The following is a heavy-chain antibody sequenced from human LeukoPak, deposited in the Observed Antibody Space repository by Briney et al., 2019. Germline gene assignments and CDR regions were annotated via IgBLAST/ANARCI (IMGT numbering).Heavy chain of an antibody. CDR3: ARAGYDFSGFDP. CDR2: IYPGDSDT. V-gene: IGHV5-51*01. J-gene: IGHJ5*02. Sequence: GESLKISCKGSEHSFPSYWIGWVRQMPGNGVEGMGIIYPGDSDTRQSPSFKGQVTISADKSISTAYLQWSSLKASDTAMYYCARAGYDFSGFDPWGQGTLVTVSS. CDR1: EHSFPSYW. D-gene: IGHD3-3*01.